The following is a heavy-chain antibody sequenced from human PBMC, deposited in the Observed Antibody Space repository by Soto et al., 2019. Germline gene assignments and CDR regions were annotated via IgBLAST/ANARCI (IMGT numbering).Heavy chain of an antibody. CDR3: TRRVRSTGLLDY. D-gene: IGHD4-4*01. CDR2: VYYTGST. V-gene: IGHV4-39*07. CDR1: GNSISGTSSF. J-gene: IGHJ4*02. Sequence: QLQLRESGPGLVKPSETLSLTCTVSGNSISGTSSFWAWIRQPPGKNLEWIGSVYYTGSTYYNSSLKSRVSISIDTSKNHFSLSLISVTAADTAVYYCTRRVRSTGLLDYWGQGALVTVSS.